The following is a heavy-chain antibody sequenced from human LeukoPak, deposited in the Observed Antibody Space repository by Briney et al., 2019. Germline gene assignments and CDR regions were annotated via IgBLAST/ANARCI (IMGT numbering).Heavy chain of an antibody. Sequence: PGGSLRLSCAASGFTFSSYAMSWVRQAPGKGLEWVSIISDSGGSTYYADSVKGRFTISRDNSKNTLYLQMNSLRCEDTAAYYCARDNSPDSNSWLQFFQHWGQGTLVTVSS. V-gene: IGHV3-23*01. D-gene: IGHD6-13*01. J-gene: IGHJ1*01. CDR1: GFTFSSYA. CDR3: ARDNSPDSNSWLQFFQH. CDR2: ISDSGGST.